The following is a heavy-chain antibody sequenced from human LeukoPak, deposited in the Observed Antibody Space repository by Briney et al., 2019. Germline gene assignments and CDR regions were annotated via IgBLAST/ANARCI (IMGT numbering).Heavy chain of an antibody. J-gene: IGHJ4*02. Sequence: PGRSLRLSCAASGFTFDDYAMHWVRQAPGKGLEWVSGISWNSGSIGYADSVKGRFTISRDNAKNSLYLQMNSLRAEDMALYYCAKDITRWGSSSSAVDYWGQGTLVTVSP. V-gene: IGHV3-9*03. CDR3: AKDITRWGSSSSAVDY. CDR2: ISWNSGSI. CDR1: GFTFDDYA. D-gene: IGHD6-6*01.